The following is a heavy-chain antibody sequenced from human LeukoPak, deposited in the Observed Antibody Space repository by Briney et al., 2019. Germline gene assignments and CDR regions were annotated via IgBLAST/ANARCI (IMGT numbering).Heavy chain of an antibody. CDR1: GGSISSYY. CDR2: IHNSGST. D-gene: IGHD5-18*01. J-gene: IGHJ4*02. V-gene: IGHV4-59*01. CDR3: ARGGYSYGYDDDFDY. Sequence: SESLSLTCTVSGGSISSYYWSWIRQSPGKGLEWIGNIHNSGSTNYNPSLKSRVTISVDTSKNKFSLNLSSVTAADTAVYYCARGGYSYGYDDDFDYWGQGTLVTVSS.